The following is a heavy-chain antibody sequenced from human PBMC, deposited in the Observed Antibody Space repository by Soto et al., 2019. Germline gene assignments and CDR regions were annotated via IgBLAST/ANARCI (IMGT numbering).Heavy chain of an antibody. CDR2: IYYSGST. CDR3: ARDSGVLWFGELANV. Sequence: SETLSLTCTVSGGSISSGDYYWSWIRQPPGKGLEWIGYIYYSGSTYYNPSLKSRVTISVDTSKNQFYLKLNSVTAADTAVFYCARDSGVLWFGELANVWGQGTTVTVSS. V-gene: IGHV4-30-4*01. D-gene: IGHD3-10*01. J-gene: IGHJ6*02. CDR1: GGSISSGDYY.